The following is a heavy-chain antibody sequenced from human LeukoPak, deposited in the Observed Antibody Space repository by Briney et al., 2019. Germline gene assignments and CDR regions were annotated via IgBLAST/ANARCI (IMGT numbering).Heavy chain of an antibody. CDR1: GGSISSGGYY. CDR3: ARGAPGAADWFDP. Sequence: SQTLSLTCTVSGGSISSGGYYWSWIRQHPGKGLEWIGYIYYSGSTYYNPSLNSRLIISVDTSKNQFSLKLSSVTAADTAVYYCARGAPGAADWFDPWGQGTLVTVSS. D-gene: IGHD6-25*01. V-gene: IGHV4-31*03. J-gene: IGHJ5*02. CDR2: IYYSGST.